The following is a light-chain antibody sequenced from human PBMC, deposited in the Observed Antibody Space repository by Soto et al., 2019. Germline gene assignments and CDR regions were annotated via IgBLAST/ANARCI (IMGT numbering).Light chain of an antibody. V-gene: IGKV1-39*01. CDR2: AAS. J-gene: IGKJ1*01. CDR3: QQSFSPLWT. Sequence: DIQMTQSPSSLSASVGDRVTITCRASQSISNYLNWYQQKPGKAPKLLIYAASSMQSGVPSRFSGSGSETDSTLTISSLQPDDSATYYCQQSFSPLWTFGQGNKVEV. CDR1: QSISNY.